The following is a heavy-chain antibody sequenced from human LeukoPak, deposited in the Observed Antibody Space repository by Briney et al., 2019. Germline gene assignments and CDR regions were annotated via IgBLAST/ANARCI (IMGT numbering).Heavy chain of an antibody. V-gene: IGHV3-30*01. J-gene: IGHJ6*03. CDR3: ARDTVDCSSTSCSHYYYYYMDV. CDR2: ISYDGSNK. Sequence: GRSLRLSCAASGFTLSSYAMHWVRQAPGKGLEWVAVISYDGSNKYYADSVKGRFTISRDNSKNTLYLQMNSLRAEDTAVYYCARDTVDCSSTSCSHYYYYYMDVWGKGTTVTVSS. D-gene: IGHD2-2*01. CDR1: GFTLSSYA.